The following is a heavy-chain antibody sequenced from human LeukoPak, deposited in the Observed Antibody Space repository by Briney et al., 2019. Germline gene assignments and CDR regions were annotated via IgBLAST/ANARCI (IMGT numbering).Heavy chain of an antibody. D-gene: IGHD6-19*01. J-gene: IGHJ4*02. CDR2: ISGSGGST. Sequence: GGSLRLSCAASGFTFSSYAMSWVRQAPGKGLEWVSAISGSGGSTYYADSVKGRFTISRDNSKNTLYLQMNSLRAEDTAVYYCARYKSEAVAGKQHFDYWGQGTLVTVSS. CDR1: GFTFSSYA. CDR3: ARYKSEAVAGKQHFDY. V-gene: IGHV3-23*01.